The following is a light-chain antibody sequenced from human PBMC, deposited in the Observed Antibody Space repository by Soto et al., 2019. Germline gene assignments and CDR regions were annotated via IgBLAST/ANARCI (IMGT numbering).Light chain of an antibody. CDR1: QGISKY. V-gene: IGKV1-27*01. CDR3: QRYNDVPRT. CDR2: AAS. Sequence: DIQMTQSPSYLSASVGDRVTITCRASQGISKYLAWYQQKPGNVPKLLISAASTLRSGVPSRFSGSGSGTDFTLTISSLQPEDVATYYCQRYNDVPRTFGQGTKVDIK. J-gene: IGKJ1*01.